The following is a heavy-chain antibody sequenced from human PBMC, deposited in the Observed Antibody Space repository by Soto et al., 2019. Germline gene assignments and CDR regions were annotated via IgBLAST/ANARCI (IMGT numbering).Heavy chain of an antibody. V-gene: IGHV3-43D*04. Sequence: GRSLRLSCAASGFPFGDYAMHLLRQAPRKGLEWVSLIIWDGGATDYADSVTGRFTISSDNSKKSLYLQMNSLCAEDTALYYCEKGRRAGYNYYFEPWGKGTLVTVSS. CDR3: EKGRRAGYNYYFEP. D-gene: IGHD5-12*01. CDR1: GFPFGDYA. J-gene: IGHJ4*01. CDR2: IIWDGGAT.